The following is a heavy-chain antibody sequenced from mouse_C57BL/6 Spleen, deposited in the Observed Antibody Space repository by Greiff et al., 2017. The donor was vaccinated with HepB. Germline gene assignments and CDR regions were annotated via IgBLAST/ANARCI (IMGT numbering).Heavy chain of an antibody. Sequence: EVQLQQSGPELVKPGASVKMSCKASGYTFTDYNMHWVKQSHGKSLEWIGYINPNNGGTSYNQKFKGKATLTVNKSSSTAYMELRSLTSEDSAVYYCARVGTGTRGWFAYWGQGTLVTVSA. CDR2: INPNNGGT. D-gene: IGHD4-1*01. CDR3: ARVGTGTRGWFAY. CDR1: GYTFTDYN. V-gene: IGHV1-22*01. J-gene: IGHJ3*01.